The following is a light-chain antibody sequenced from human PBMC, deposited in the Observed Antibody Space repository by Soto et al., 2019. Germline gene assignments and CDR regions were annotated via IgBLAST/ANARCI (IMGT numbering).Light chain of an antibody. CDR3: QAWDSSTAV. V-gene: IGLV3-1*01. Sequence: SYELTQPPSVSVSPGQTATITCSGDKLGERYASWYQQKPGQSPVMVIYLDSQRPSGIPERFSGSNSGNTAALTISGTQPMDEADYYCQAWDSSTAVFGGGTKVTVL. J-gene: IGLJ2*01. CDR2: LDS. CDR1: KLGERY.